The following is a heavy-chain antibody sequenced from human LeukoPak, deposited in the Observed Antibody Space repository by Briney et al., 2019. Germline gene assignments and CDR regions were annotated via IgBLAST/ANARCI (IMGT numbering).Heavy chain of an antibody. V-gene: IGHV3-23*01. D-gene: IGHD2-15*01. CDR3: AKAPVTTCSGAYCYPFDY. CDR1: GFTFSSYG. Sequence: GGTLRLSCAASGFTFSSYGMSWVRQAPGKGLEWVSVISGSGDRTYYADSVKGRFTISRDNSKNTLYLQMNSLRAEDTAVYYCAKAPVTTCSGAYCYPFDYWSQGTLVTVSS. J-gene: IGHJ4*02. CDR2: ISGSGDRT.